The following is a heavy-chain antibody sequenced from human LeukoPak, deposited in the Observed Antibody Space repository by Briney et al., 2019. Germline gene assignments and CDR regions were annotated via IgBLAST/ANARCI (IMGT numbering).Heavy chain of an antibody. CDR2: INSGDSI. Sequence: QPGGSLRLSCAASGFTFSSYEMNWVRQAPGKGLEWVSLINSGDSISYADSVKGRFTISRHNSENTLYLQMDSLRVEDTAVYYCARLSKAVAYGFDIWGQGTVVTVSS. V-gene: IGHV3-53*01. CDR1: GFTFSSYE. J-gene: IGHJ3*02. CDR3: ARLSKAVAYGFDI. D-gene: IGHD6-19*01.